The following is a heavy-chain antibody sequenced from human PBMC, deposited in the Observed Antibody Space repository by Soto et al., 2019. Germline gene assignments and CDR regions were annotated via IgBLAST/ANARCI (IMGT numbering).Heavy chain of an antibody. V-gene: IGHV5-51*01. CDR1: GYSFTSYW. CDR2: IYPGDSDT. J-gene: IGHJ3*02. CDR3: AVGYYDILTGYPDAFDI. D-gene: IGHD3-9*01. Sequence: GESLKISCKGSGYSFTSYWIGGVRQMPGKGLEWMGIIYPGDSDTRYSPSFQGQVTISADKSISTAYLQWSSLKASDTAMYYCAVGYYDILTGYPDAFDIWGQGTMVTVSS.